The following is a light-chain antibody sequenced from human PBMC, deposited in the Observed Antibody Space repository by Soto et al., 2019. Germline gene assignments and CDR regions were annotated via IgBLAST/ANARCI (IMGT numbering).Light chain of an antibody. V-gene: IGLV1-51*02. CDR1: SSNSGNNY. CDR2: ENN. CDR3: GTWDSSPSAGVV. Sequence: QSALTQAPSVSAAPGQKVSISCSGSSSNSGNNYVSWYQQLPGTAPKLLIYENNKRPSGIPDRFSGSKSGTSATLGITGLQTGDEADYYCGTWDSSPSAGVVFGGGTKLTVL. J-gene: IGLJ2*01.